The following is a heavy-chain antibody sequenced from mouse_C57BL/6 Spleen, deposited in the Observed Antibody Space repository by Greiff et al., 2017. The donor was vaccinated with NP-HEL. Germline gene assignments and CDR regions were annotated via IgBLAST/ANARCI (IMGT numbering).Heavy chain of an antibody. D-gene: IGHD4-1*01. CDR3: ARSPLTGTGFAY. J-gene: IGHJ3*01. CDR1: GYAFSSYW. CDR2: IYPGDGDT. Sequence: VKLMESGAELVKPGASVKISCKASGYAFSSYWMNWVKQRPGKGLEWIGQIYPGDGDTNYNGKFKGKATLTADKSSSTAYMQLSSLTSEDSAVYFCARSPLTGTGFAYWGQGTLVTVSA. V-gene: IGHV1-80*01.